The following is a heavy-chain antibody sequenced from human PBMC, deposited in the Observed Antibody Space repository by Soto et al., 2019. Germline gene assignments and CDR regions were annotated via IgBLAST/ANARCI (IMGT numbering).Heavy chain of an antibody. CDR2: ISGSGGST. CDR3: AKDLLRVTMIVVVITPFYFDY. D-gene: IGHD3-22*01. CDR1: GFTFSSYA. J-gene: IGHJ4*02. V-gene: IGHV3-23*01. Sequence: GGSLRLSCAASGFTFSSYAMSWVRQAPGKGLEWVSAISGSGGSTYYADSVKGRFTISRDNSKNTLYLQMNSLRAEDTAVYYCAKDLLRVTMIVVVITPFYFDYWGQGTLVTVSS.